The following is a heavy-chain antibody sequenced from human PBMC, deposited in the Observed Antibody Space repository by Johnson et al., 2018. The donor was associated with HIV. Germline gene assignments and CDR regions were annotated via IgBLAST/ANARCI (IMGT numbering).Heavy chain of an antibody. Sequence: QVQLVESGGDLVKPGGSLRLSCAASGFIFSDYYMTWIRQAPGKGLESISYISSSGSTIYYADSVKGRFTSSRDNSKNSLYLQMSSLRVEDTAVYYCARGSGVGAFDIWGQGTMVTVSS. CDR3: ARGSGVGAFDI. V-gene: IGHV3-11*04. D-gene: IGHD7-27*01. CDR2: ISSSGSTI. CDR1: GFIFSDYY. J-gene: IGHJ3*02.